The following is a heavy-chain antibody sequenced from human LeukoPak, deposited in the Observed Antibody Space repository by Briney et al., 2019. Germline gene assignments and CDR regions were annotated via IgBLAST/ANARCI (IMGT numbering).Heavy chain of an antibody. J-gene: IGHJ4*02. V-gene: IGHV3-30-3*01. CDR3: ARDPPHYDSSGFDY. D-gene: IGHD3-22*01. CDR2: ISYDGSNK. CDR1: GFIFSNYW. Sequence: GGSLRLSCAASGFIFSNYWMHWVRQAPGKGLEWVAVISYDGSNKYYADSVKGRFTISRDNSKNTLYLQMNSLRAEDTAVYYCARDPPHYDSSGFDYWGQGTLVTVSS.